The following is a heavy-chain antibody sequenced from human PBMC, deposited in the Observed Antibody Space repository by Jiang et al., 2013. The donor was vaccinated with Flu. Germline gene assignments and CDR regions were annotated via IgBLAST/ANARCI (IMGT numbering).Heavy chain of an antibody. Sequence: GYTFTSYAMHWVRQPRTRLEWMGWINAGNGNTKYSQKFQGRVTITRDTSASTAYMELSSLRSEDTAVYYCARTLIKVVTANYYGMDVWGQGTTVTVSS. CDR1: GYTFTSYA. D-gene: IGHD2-21*02. CDR2: INAGNGNT. CDR3: ARTLIKVVTANYYGMDV. V-gene: IGHV1-3*01. J-gene: IGHJ6*02.